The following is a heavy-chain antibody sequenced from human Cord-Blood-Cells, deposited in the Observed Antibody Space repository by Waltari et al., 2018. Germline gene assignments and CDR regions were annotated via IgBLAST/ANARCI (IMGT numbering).Heavy chain of an antibody. CDR3: ARSLAAGNRLGPYYYGMDV. J-gene: IGHJ6*02. D-gene: IGHD6-13*01. CDR2: IGTAGDT. V-gene: IGHV3-13*01. Sequence: EVQLVESGGGLVQPGGSLRLSCAASGFTFSSYAMHWVRQATGKGLEWVSAIGTAGDTYYPGSVKGRFTISRENAKNSLYLQMNSLRAGDTAVYYCARSLAAGNRLGPYYYGMDVWGQGTTVTVSS. CDR1: GFTFSSYA.